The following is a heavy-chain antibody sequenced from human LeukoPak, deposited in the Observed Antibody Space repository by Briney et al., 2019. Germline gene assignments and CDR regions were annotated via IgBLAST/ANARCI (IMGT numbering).Heavy chain of an antibody. J-gene: IGHJ4*02. CDR1: GFTFSSYG. CDR2: IWYDGSNK. Sequence: PGRSLRLSCAASGFTFSSYGMHWVRQAPGKGLEWVAVIWYDGSNKYYADSVKGRFTISRDNSKNTLYLQMNSLRAEDTAVYYCAKDYDSSGYWGYYFDYWGQGTLVTVSS. CDR3: AKDYDSSGYWGYYFDY. V-gene: IGHV3-33*06. D-gene: IGHD3-22*01.